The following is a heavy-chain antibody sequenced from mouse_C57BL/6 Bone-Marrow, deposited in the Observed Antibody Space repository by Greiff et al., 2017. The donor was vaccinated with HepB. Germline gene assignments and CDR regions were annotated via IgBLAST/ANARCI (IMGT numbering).Heavy chain of an antibody. V-gene: IGHV1-50*01. CDR3: ARSHPDY. Sequence: VQLQQPGAELVKPGASVKLSCKASGYTFTSYWMQWVKQRPGQGLEWIGEIDPSDSYTNYNQKFKGKATLTVDTSSSTAYMQLSSLTSEDSAVYYCARSHPDYCGQGTTLTVSS. J-gene: IGHJ2*01. CDR1: GYTFTSYW. CDR2: IDPSDSYT.